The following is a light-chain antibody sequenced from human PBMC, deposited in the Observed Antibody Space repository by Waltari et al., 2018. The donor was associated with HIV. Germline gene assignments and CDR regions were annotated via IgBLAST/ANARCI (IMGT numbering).Light chain of an antibody. Sequence: QSALTQPPSAYGSPGQSVTISCPGPSSDAGGYNYDFWYQQHPGKAPKLMIYGVNKRPSGVPDRFSGSKSGNTASLTVSGLQAEDEAEYYCSSYAGSNNVVFGGGTKLTVL. CDR3: SSYAGSNNVV. CDR1: SSDAGGYNY. V-gene: IGLV2-8*01. J-gene: IGLJ2*01. CDR2: GVN.